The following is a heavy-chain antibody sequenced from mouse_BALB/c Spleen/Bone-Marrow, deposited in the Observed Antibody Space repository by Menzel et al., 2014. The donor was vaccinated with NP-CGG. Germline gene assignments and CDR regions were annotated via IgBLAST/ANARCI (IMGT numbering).Heavy chain of an antibody. V-gene: IGHV14-3*02. CDR3: ANYDYGWYFDV. CDR2: IDSANGNT. J-gene: IGHJ1*01. Sequence: EVQLQQSGAELVKPGASVKLSCTASGFNTKDTYMHWVKQRPEQGLEWIGRIDSANGNTKYDPKFQGKATITADTSSNTAYLQLSSLTSEDTAVYYCANYDYGWYFDVWGAGTTVTVSS. D-gene: IGHD2-4*01. CDR1: GFNTKDTY.